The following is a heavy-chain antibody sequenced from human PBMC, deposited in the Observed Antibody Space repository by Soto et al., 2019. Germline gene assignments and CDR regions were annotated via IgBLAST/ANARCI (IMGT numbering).Heavy chain of an antibody. CDR1: SGSISSSNW. Sequence: SETLSLTCAVSSGSISSSNWWSWVRQPPGKGLEWIGEIYHSGSTNYNPSLKSRVTISVDKSKNQFSLKLSSVTAADTAVYYCARSAYYYGSGSYYSPPFLVFDYWGQGTLVTVSS. V-gene: IGHV4-4*02. CDR3: ARSAYYYGSGSYYSPPFLVFDY. CDR2: IYHSGST. J-gene: IGHJ4*02. D-gene: IGHD3-10*01.